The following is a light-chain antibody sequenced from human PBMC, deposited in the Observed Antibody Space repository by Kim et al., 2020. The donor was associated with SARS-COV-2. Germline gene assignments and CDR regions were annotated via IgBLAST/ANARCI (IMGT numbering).Light chain of an antibody. J-gene: IGKJ2*01. Sequence: SPGERTTLSFMAGQCVCYICLTWYQQKSGQAPRILIYSVSTRATGIPSRVRCSWSGTDFTLTISRLRPEKSAMYYCQQYSNLPPYTCGQETEREIK. V-gene: IGKV3-20*01. CDR3: QQYSNLPPYT. CDR1: QCVCYIC. CDR2: SVS.